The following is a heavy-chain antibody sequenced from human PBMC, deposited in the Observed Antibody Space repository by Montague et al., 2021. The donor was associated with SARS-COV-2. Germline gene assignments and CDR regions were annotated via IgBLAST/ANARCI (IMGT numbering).Heavy chain of an antibody. CDR1: GRSISSSSYY. CDR3: ARAFTDWLRYYGMDV. Sequence: SETLSLTCTVSGRSISSSSYYWGWIRQPPGKGLEWIGSIYYSGSTYYNPSLKSRVTISVDTSKNQFSLKLSSVTAADTAVYYCARAFTDWLRYYGMDVWGQGTTVTVSS. D-gene: IGHD3-9*01. J-gene: IGHJ6*02. CDR2: IYYSGST. V-gene: IGHV4-39*01.